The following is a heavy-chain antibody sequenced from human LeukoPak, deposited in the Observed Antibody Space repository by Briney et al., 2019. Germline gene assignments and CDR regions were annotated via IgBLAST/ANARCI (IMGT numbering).Heavy chain of an antibody. CDR2: ISGSGGST. CDR1: GFTVSSNY. CDR3: AKDLVGASDY. V-gene: IGHV3-23*01. Sequence: GGSLRLSCAASGFTVSSNYMSWVRQAPGKGLEWVSAISGSGGSTYYADSVKGRFTISRDNSKNALYLQMNSLRAEDTAVYYCAKDLVGASDYWGQGTLVTVSS. J-gene: IGHJ4*02. D-gene: IGHD1-26*01.